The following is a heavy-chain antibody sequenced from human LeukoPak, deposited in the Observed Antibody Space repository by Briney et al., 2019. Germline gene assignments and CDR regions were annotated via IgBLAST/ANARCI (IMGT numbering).Heavy chain of an antibody. Sequence: GGSLRPSCAASGFTFSSLEMTWVRQAPGKGLEWVSYISSSGTTIYYADSVKGRFTISRDNAKNSLYLQMNSLTAEDTAVYYCARGRFMIPFGGQGTLVTVSS. D-gene: IGHD3-16*01. J-gene: IGHJ4*02. CDR1: GFTFSSLE. CDR3: ARGRFMIPF. V-gene: IGHV3-48*03. CDR2: ISSSGTTI.